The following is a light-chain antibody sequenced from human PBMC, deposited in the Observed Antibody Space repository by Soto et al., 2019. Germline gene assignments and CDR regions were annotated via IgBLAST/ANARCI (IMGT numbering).Light chain of an antibody. J-gene: IGLJ3*02. CDR3: NSYTTSSTWV. CDR2: DVS. V-gene: IGLV2-14*03. Sequence: QSALPQPASVPGPLGQPTPSPGLGPTSTVGGYNYVSWYQQHPGKAPKLMIYDVSNRPSGVSNRFSGSKSGNTASLTISGLQAEDEADYYCNSYTTSSTWVFGGGTKLTVL. CDR1: TSTVGGYNY.